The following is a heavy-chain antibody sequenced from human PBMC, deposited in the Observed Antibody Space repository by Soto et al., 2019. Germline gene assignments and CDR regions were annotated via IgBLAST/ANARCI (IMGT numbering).Heavy chain of an antibody. D-gene: IGHD1-1*01. CDR1: GFTFSDYY. CDR2: INRGGSSV. J-gene: IGHJ3*02. Sequence: QVQLVESGGGLVKPGGSLRLSCAASGFTFSDYYMSWIRQAPGKGLEWLSYINRGGSSVYYADSVKGRCTISRDDAQNSLYLQMHSLRGEDTAVYYCARDELNPLPDAAFDIWGQGTMVTVSS. V-gene: IGHV3-11*01. CDR3: ARDELNPLPDAAFDI.